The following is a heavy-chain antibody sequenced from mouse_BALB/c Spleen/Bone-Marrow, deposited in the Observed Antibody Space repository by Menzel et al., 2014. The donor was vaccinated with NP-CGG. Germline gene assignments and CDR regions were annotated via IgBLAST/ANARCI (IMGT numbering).Heavy chain of an antibody. V-gene: IGHV2-4-1*01. CDR3: ARKDYRYDYFDY. J-gene: IGHJ2*01. D-gene: IGHD2-14*01. Sequence: QVQLKESGPGLVQPSQSLSITCTVSGFSLTSYDVHWVRQSPGKGLEWLGGIWSGGGTDYDAAFISRLSITKDNSKSHVFFKMNSLQADDTAIYFCARKDYRYDYFDYWGQGTTLTVSS. CDR2: IWSGGGT. CDR1: GFSLTSYD.